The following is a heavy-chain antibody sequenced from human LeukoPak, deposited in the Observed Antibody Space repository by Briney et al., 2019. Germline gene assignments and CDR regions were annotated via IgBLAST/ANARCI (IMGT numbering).Heavy chain of an antibody. V-gene: IGHV4-59*01. J-gene: IGHJ4*02. CDR1: GGSISTYY. Sequence: PSETLSLTCTVSGGSISTYYWSWIRQPPGKGLEWIGFVYYSGTTEYNPPLKSRTTISVDTSKNQFSLELSSVTAADTAVYYCARDPAGTVAHSWGQGSLVTVSS. CDR2: VYYSGTT. D-gene: IGHD1-7*01. CDR3: ARDPAGTVAHS.